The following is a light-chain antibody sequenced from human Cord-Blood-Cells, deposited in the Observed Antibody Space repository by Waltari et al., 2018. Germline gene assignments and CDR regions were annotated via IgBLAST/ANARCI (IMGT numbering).Light chain of an antibody. V-gene: IGLV3-19*01. CDR1: SLRSYY. J-gene: IGLJ1*01. CDR2: GNN. CDR3: NSRDSSGNHV. Sequence: SSELTQDPAVSVALGQTVRITCQGDSLRSYYASWYQQKPGQAPVIVSYGNNNRPSGIPDRCCGSSSGNTASLTITGAQAEDEADYDGNSRDSSGNHVFGTGTKVTVL.